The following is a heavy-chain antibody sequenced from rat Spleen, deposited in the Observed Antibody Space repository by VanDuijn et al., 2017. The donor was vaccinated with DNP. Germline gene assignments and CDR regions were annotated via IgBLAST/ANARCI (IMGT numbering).Heavy chain of an antibody. CDR2: IGSAAYSP. J-gene: IGHJ4*01. Sequence: EVQLVESGGDLVQPGRFLQLFCAASGFTFSDYYMAWIRQAPAKCLEWVAYIGSAAYSPYYTNSVKARFTISRDNAKSTLYLQMDSLRSEDTATYYCTWGNVDAWGQGTSVTVSS. CDR1: GFTFSDYY. V-gene: IGHV5-27*01. CDR3: TWGNVDA.